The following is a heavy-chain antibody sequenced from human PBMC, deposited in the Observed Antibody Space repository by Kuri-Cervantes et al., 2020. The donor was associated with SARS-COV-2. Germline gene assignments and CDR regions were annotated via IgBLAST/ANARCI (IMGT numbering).Heavy chain of an antibody. CDR3: ARDLTPERYCSSTSCYTDYDFWSNYLVDY. J-gene: IGHJ4*02. D-gene: IGHD2-2*02. V-gene: IGHV3-21*01. CDR2: ISSGSTYI. Sequence: GGSLRLSCAASGFTFSSYWMHWVRQAPGKGLEWVSSISSGSTYIYYADSVKGRFTISRDNAKNSLSLQLNSLRAEDTAVYYCARDLTPERYCSSTSCYTDYDFWSNYLVDYWGQGTLVTVSS. CDR1: GFTFSSYW.